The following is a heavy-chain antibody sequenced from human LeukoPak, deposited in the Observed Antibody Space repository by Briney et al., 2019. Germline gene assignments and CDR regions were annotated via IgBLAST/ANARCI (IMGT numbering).Heavy chain of an antibody. CDR2: IIPIFGTA. CDR1: GYTFTGYY. J-gene: IGHJ2*01. CDR3: ASGERRYCSSTSCYPIRYWYFDL. V-gene: IGHV1-69*13. Sequence: ASVKVSCKASGYTFTGYYIHWVRQAPEQGLEWMGGIIPIFGTANYAQKFQGRVTITADESTSTAYMELSSLRSEDTAVYYCASGERRYCSSTSCYPIRYWYFDLWGRGTLVTVSS. D-gene: IGHD2-2*01.